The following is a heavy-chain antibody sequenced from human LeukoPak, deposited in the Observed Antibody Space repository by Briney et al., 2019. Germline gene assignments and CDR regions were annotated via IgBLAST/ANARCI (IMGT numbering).Heavy chain of an antibody. CDR3: ARGRLYHDSSGFDY. CDR1: GGSISSYY. D-gene: IGHD3-22*01. V-gene: IGHV4-4*07. CDR2: IYSSGST. Sequence: PSETLSLTCTVSGGSISSYYWSWIRQPAGKGLEWIGRIYSSGSTNYNPSLKSRVTMSVDTSKNQFSLKLSSVTAADTAVYYCARGRLYHDSSGFDYWGQGTLVTVSS. J-gene: IGHJ4*02.